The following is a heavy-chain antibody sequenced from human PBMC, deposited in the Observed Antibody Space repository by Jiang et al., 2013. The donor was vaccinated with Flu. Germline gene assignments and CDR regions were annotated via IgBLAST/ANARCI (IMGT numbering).Heavy chain of an antibody. D-gene: IGHD3-22*01. J-gene: IGHJ4*02. V-gene: IGHV1-24*01. CDR3: ATKVRYYDSSGYVDPFDY. CDR2: FDPEDGET. Sequence: GAEVKKPGASVKVSCKVSGYTLTELSMHWVRQAPGKGLEWMGGFDPEDGETIYAQKFQGRVTMTEDTSTDTAYMELSSLRSEDTAVYYCATKVRYYDSSGYVDPFDYWGQGTLVTVSS. CDR1: GYTLTELS.